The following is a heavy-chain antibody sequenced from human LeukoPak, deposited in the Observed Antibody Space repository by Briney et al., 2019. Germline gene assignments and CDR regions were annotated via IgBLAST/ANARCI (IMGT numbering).Heavy chain of an antibody. D-gene: IGHD5-18*01. CDR3: ARPGVGSGRYGAFDI. Sequence: SETLSLTCTVSGGSISSYYWSWIRQPPGKGLEWIGYIYYSGSTNYNPSLKSRVTISVDTSKNQISLKLSSVTAADTAVYYCARPGVGSGRYGAFDIWGQGTMVTVSS. CDR1: GGSISSYY. J-gene: IGHJ3*02. V-gene: IGHV4-59*08. CDR2: IYYSGST.